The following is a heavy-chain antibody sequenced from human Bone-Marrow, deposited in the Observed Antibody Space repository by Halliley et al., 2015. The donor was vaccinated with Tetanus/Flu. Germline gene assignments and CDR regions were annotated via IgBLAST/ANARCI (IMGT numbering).Heavy chain of an antibody. Sequence: VQLVQSGGGLIQPGGSLRLSCAASGFTVSAYFMNWVRQAPGKGLEWVSIMYTGGFTYYADSVKGRFTISGDNSNNTLYLQMNSLRAEDTAVYYCARGGLQDAFDIWGQGTRVTVSS. CDR1: GFTVSAYF. V-gene: IGHV3-53*01. CDR2: MYTGGFT. CDR3: ARGGLQDAFDI. J-gene: IGHJ3*02.